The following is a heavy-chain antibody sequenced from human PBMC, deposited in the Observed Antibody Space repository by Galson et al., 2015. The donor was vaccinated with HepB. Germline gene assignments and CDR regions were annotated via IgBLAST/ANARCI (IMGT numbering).Heavy chain of an antibody. J-gene: IGHJ4*02. CDR3: ARLGRSGGTYYSFFDY. CDR1: GYSFTNYW. V-gene: IGHV5-51*03. Sequence: QSGAEVKKPGESLKISCKGSGYSFTNYWIGWVRQMPGKGLEWMGIIYLGDSDTRYSPSFQGQVTISADKSISTAYLQWSSLKASDTAMYYCARLGRSGGTYYSFFDYWGQGTLVTVSS. D-gene: IGHD1-26*01. CDR2: IYLGDSDT.